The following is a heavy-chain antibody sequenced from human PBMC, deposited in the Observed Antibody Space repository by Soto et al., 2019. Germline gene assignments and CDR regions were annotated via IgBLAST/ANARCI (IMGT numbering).Heavy chain of an antibody. CDR3: ARWGTTGGLDV. CDR2: PSYDGSDK. D-gene: IGHD3-16*01. Sequence: QVQLVESGGGVVQPGTSLRVSCVGSGFTFRSYVIHWVRQAPGKGREWVALPSYDGSDKYYGDSVRGRFTISRDNSRNTVDLQMDSLRLEDTDLYYCARWGTTGGLDVWGQGTLVSVSS. V-gene: IGHV3-30*19. CDR1: GFTFRSYV. J-gene: IGHJ1*01.